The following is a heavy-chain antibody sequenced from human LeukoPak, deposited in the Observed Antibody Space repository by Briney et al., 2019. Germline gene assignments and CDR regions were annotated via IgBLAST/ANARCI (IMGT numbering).Heavy chain of an antibody. J-gene: IGHJ4*02. CDR3: AREPISSGTYYPRSDY. CDR2: INTYNGST. D-gene: IGHD3-10*01. V-gene: IGHV1-18*01. CDR1: GYIFANYG. Sequence: ASVKVSCKASGYIFANYGFAWVRQAPGQGLEWMGWINTYNGSTKYSQKLQGRVTVTTDTSTSTAYMELRSLASDDTAVYYCAREPISSGTYYPRSDYSGQGTLVTVSS.